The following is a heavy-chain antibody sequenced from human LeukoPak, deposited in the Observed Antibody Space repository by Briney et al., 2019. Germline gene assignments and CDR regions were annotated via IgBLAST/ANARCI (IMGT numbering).Heavy chain of an antibody. V-gene: IGHV3-21*01. Sequence: GESLRLSCAASGFSFSTYTMNWARQAPGKGLEWVSSISSSGSYIYYSDSVKGRFTISRDNAKNSLSLQMNSLRAEDTAIYYCASHFWNYYRIDYWGQGILVTVSS. CDR2: ISSSGSYI. J-gene: IGHJ4*02. D-gene: IGHD3-3*02. CDR3: ASHFWNYYRIDY. CDR1: GFSFSTYT.